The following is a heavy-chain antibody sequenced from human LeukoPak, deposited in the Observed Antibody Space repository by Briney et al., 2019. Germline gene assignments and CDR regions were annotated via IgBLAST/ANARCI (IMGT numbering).Heavy chain of an antibody. CDR1: GFTFSSYA. V-gene: IGHV3-7*01. J-gene: IGHJ4*02. CDR3: AREEYDFWSGFYYFDY. Sequence: PGGSLRLSCAASGFTFSSYAMSWVRQAPGKGLEWVANIKQDGSEKYYVDSVKGRFTISRDNAKNSLYLQMNSLRAEDTAVYYCAREEYDFWSGFYYFDYWGQGTLVTVSS. D-gene: IGHD3-3*01. CDR2: IKQDGSEK.